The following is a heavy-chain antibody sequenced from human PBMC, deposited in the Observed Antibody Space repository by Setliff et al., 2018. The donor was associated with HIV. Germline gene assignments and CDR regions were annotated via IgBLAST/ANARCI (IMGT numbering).Heavy chain of an antibody. J-gene: IGHJ4*02. V-gene: IGHV4-59*01. CDR2: IDNSGNT. Sequence: SETLSLSCAVSGVSISAYFWSWIRQSPEKGLEWIGYIDNSGNTNYSPSLKSRITISRDTSKNQFSLKLNSVTAADAAVYYCARSTPSVGYISEHWGQGTLVTVSS. CDR1: GVSISAYF. CDR3: ARSTPSVGYISEH. D-gene: IGHD5-12*01.